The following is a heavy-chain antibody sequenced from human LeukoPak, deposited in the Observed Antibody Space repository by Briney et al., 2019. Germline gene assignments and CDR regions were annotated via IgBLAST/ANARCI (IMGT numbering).Heavy chain of an antibody. V-gene: IGHV4-4*02. Sequence: SETLSLTCAVSGGSISDSNWWTWIRQPPGKGLEWIGEINHSGSTNYNPSLKSRVTISVDTSKNQFSLKLSSVTAADTAVYYCARAQAASSYGYYYYYMDVWGKGTTVTVSS. CDR1: GGSISDSNW. D-gene: IGHD5-18*01. J-gene: IGHJ6*03. CDR2: INHSGST. CDR3: ARAQAASSYGYYYYYMDV.